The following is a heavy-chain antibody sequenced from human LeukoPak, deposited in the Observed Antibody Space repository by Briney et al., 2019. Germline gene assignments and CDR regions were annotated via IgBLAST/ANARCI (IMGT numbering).Heavy chain of an antibody. V-gene: IGHV1-8*01. D-gene: IGHD3-16*01. CDR1: GYTFTTYD. Sequence: GASVKVSCKASGYTFTTYDLNWVRQATGQGLEWMGWMNPNSGNTGYAQKFQGRVTMTRNTSISTAYMELNNLTSEDTAVYYCARRIWGAPTDHWGQGTLVTVSS. J-gene: IGHJ4*02. CDR2: MNPNSGNT. CDR3: ARRIWGAPTDH.